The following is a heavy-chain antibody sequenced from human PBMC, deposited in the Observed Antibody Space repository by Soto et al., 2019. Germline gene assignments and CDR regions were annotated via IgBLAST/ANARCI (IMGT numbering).Heavy chain of an antibody. J-gene: IGHJ4*01. V-gene: IGHV4-61*01. D-gene: IGHD3-22*01. Sequence: PSETLSLTCTVSGDSVSGGTYYWSWIRQPPGKGLEWIGYIHYTGTTTYNPSLKSRITMSVDTSRKQFSLKLSSVTAADTAVYFCGRGVGNSRGTPFDSWGHVALFTVSS. CDR1: GDSVSGGTYY. CDR3: GRGVGNSRGTPFDS. CDR2: IHYTGTT.